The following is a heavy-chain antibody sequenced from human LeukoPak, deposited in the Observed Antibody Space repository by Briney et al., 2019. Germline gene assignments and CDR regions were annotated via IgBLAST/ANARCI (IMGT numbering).Heavy chain of an antibody. V-gene: IGHV1-2*02. J-gene: IGHJ4*02. Sequence: GASVKVSCKASGYTFTGYYMHWVRQAPGQGLEWMGWINPNSGGTNYAQKFQGRVTMTRDTSISTAYTELSSLRSEDTAVYYCARDLGVITFGGVIADYWGQGTLVTVSS. D-gene: IGHD3-16*02. CDR3: ARDLGVITFGGVIADY. CDR2: INPNSGGT. CDR1: GYTFTGYY.